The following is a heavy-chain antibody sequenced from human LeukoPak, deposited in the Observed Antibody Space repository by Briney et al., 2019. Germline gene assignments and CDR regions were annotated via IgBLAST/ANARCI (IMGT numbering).Heavy chain of an antibody. Sequence: ASVKVSCKASGYTFTSYDINWVRQATGHGLEWMGWMNPNSGNTGYAQKFQGRVTMTRNTSISTAYMELSSLRSEDTAVYYCARGSPDFYSSGLYSWFDPWGQGTLVTVSS. CDR2: MNPNSGNT. CDR3: ARGSPDFYSSGLYSWFDP. D-gene: IGHD6-19*01. CDR1: GYTFTSYD. J-gene: IGHJ5*02. V-gene: IGHV1-8*01.